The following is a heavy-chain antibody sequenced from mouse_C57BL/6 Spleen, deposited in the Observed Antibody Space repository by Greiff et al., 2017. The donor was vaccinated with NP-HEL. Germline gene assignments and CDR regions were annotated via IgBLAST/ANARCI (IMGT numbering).Heavy chain of an antibody. J-gene: IGHJ4*01. V-gene: IGHV5-4*01. Sequence: DVQLVESGGGLVKPGGSLKLSCAASGFTFSSYAMSWVRQTPEKRLEWVATISDGGSYTYYPDNVKGRFTISRDNAKNNLYLQMSHLKSEDTAMYYCARDKEDDYGDYAMDYWGQGTSVTVSS. D-gene: IGHD2-4*01. CDR1: GFTFSSYA. CDR2: ISDGGSYT. CDR3: ARDKEDDYGDYAMDY.